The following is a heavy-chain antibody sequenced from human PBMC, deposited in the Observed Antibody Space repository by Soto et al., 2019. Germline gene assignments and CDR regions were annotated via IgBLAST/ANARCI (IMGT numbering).Heavy chain of an antibody. CDR3: ARQPSVLWFGEFAPGDGDY. CDR1: GYSFTSYW. D-gene: IGHD3-10*01. CDR2: IYPGDSDT. V-gene: IGHV5-51*01. Sequence: GESLKISCKGSGYSFTSYWIGWVRQMPGKGLEWMGIIYPGDSDTRYSPSFQGQVTISADKSISTAYLQWSSLKASDTAMYYCARQPSVLWFGEFAPGDGDYWGQGTLVTVSS. J-gene: IGHJ4*02.